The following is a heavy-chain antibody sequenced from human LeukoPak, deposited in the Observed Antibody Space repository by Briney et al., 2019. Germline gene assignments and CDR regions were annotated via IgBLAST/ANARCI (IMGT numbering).Heavy chain of an antibody. Sequence: ASVKVSCKASGYTFTSYYMRWVRQAPGQGLEWMGIINPSGGSTSYAQKFQGRVTMTRDTSTSTVYMELSSLRSEDTAVYYCAREASELCSSTSCQVVGDYYYYYGMDVWGQGTTVTVSS. V-gene: IGHV1-46*01. CDR1: GYTFTSYY. J-gene: IGHJ6*02. CDR3: AREASELCSSTSCQVVGDYYYYYGMDV. D-gene: IGHD2-2*01. CDR2: INPSGGST.